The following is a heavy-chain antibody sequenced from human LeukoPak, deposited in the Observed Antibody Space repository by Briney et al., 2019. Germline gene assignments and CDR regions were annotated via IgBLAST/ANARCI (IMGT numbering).Heavy chain of an antibody. CDR3: AKGGRSYYYYYMDV. J-gene: IGHJ6*03. CDR1: GFTFSSYA. CDR2: INDNGADT. D-gene: IGHD1-26*01. Sequence: GGSLRLSCAASGFTFSSYAMSWVRQAPGKGLKWVSTINDNGADTYYADSVKGRFTISRDNSKNTLYLQMNSLRAEDTAVYYCAKGGRSYYYYYMDVRGKGTTVTVSS. V-gene: IGHV3-23*01.